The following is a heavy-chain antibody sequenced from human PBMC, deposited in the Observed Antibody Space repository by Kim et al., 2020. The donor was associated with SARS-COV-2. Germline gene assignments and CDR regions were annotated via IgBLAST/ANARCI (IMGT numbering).Heavy chain of an antibody. Sequence: GGSLRLSCAASGFTFSSYGMHWVRQAPGKGLEWVAVISYDGSNKYYADSVKGRFTISRDNSKNTLYLQMNSLRVEDTAVYYCAKEEQWPTTNFDYWGQETLVTVSS. J-gene: IGHJ4*02. CDR3: AKEEQWPTTNFDY. D-gene: IGHD6-19*01. V-gene: IGHV3-30*18. CDR2: ISYDGSNK. CDR1: GFTFSSYG.